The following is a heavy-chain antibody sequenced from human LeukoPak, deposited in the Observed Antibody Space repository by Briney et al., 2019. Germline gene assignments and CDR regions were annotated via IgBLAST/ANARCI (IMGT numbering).Heavy chain of an antibody. CDR3: ASLGTLRS. D-gene: IGHD7-27*01. Sequence: SETLSLTCTVSGDSVSSSSYYWGWIRQPPGKGLEWIGSISYSGTNYNNPSLKSRVSISIDTSKNQFSVKLTSMTAADTAMYYCASLGTLRSWGQGTLVTVSS. CDR2: ISYSGTN. V-gene: IGHV4-39*01. CDR1: GDSVSSSSYY. J-gene: IGHJ5*02.